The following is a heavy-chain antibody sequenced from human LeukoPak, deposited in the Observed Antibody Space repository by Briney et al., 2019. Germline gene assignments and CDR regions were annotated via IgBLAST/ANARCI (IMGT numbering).Heavy chain of an antibody. J-gene: IGHJ6*02. Sequence: GGFLRLSCAASGFTVSSNYMSWVRQAPGKGLEWVSVIYSGGSTYYADSVKGRFTISRDNSKNTLYLQMNSLRAEDTAVYYCARDLIVVVPAAHYYYGMDVWGQGTTVTVSS. CDR3: ARDLIVVVPAAHYYYGMDV. D-gene: IGHD2-2*01. CDR2: IYSGGST. V-gene: IGHV3-53*01. CDR1: GFTVSSNY.